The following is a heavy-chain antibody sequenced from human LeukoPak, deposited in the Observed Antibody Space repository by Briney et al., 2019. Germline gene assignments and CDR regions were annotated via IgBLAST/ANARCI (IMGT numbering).Heavy chain of an antibody. D-gene: IGHD4-17*01. V-gene: IGHV3-23*01. CDR3: AKGLTYGPNLKFDF. CDR1: GFTFGTSA. CDR2: ISGSGGGT. J-gene: IGHJ4*02. Sequence: GGSLRLSCAASGFTFGTSAMNWVRQAPGKGLEWVSGISGSGGGTYYADSVKGRFTISRDNSKNTVYLQMISLRAEDTGVYYCAKGLTYGPNLKFDFWGQGALVTVSS.